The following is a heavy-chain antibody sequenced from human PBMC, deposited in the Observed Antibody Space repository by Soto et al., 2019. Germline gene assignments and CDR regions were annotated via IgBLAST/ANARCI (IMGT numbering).Heavy chain of an antibody. CDR2: LYSGGST. Sequence: GGSLRLSCEASGFTASSNFMSWVRQAPGKGLEWVSILYSGGSTYYADSVKGRFTISRDNSKNTFYLQMNSLRAEDTAVYYCARDLMVRGVFDYWGQGTLVTVSS. J-gene: IGHJ4*02. D-gene: IGHD3-10*01. CDR1: GFTASSNF. V-gene: IGHV3-53*01. CDR3: ARDLMVRGVFDY.